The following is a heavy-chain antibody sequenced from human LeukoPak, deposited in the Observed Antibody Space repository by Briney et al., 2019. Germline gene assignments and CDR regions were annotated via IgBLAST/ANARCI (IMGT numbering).Heavy chain of an antibody. CDR2: IRQDGSQK. CDR3: AKDMAPNFYYYYMDV. CDR1: GFTFSSYW. Sequence: GGSLRLSCAASGFTFSSYWMSWVRQAPGKGLEWVATIRQDGSQKYYVDSVKGRFTISRDNAKNYLYLQMNSLRAEDMALYYCAKDMAPNFYYYYMDVWGKGTTVTVSS. V-gene: IGHV3-7*03. D-gene: IGHD3-10*01. J-gene: IGHJ6*03.